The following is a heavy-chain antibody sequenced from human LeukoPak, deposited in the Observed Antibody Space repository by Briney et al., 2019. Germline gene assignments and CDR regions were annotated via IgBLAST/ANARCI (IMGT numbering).Heavy chain of an antibody. Sequence: GASVKVSCKVSGGTFSSYAITWVRQAPGQGLEWMGGIIPIFGTTSYAQKFQGRLTMTADESTTTGYIELHSLRSEDTAVYYCARGKVPGGLIAAAGIHFDYWGQGTLVTVSS. CDR2: IIPIFGTT. D-gene: IGHD6-13*01. V-gene: IGHV1-69*13. J-gene: IGHJ4*02. CDR3: ARGKVPGGLIAAAGIHFDY. CDR1: GGTFSSYA.